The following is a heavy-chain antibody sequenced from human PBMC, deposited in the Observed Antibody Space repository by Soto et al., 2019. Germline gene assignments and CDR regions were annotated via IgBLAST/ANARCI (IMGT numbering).Heavy chain of an antibody. CDR1: GFTFDDYA. J-gene: IGHJ4*02. CDR2: ISWNSGSI. D-gene: IGHD6-19*01. Sequence: VQLVESGGGLVQPGRSLRLSCAASGFTFDDYAMHWVRQAPGKGLEWVSGISWNSGSIGYADSVKGRFTISRDNAKNSLYLQMNSLRAEDTALYYCAKDVGYSSGWGLFDYWGQGTLVTVSS. V-gene: IGHV3-9*01. CDR3: AKDVGYSSGWGLFDY.